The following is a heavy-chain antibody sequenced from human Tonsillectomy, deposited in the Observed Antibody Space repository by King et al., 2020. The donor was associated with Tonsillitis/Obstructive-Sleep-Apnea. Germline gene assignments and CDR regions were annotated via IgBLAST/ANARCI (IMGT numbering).Heavy chain of an antibody. J-gene: IGHJ2*01. D-gene: IGHD2-21*02. V-gene: IGHV4-59*01. CDR3: ASEIFGGDSWYFYL. CDR2: IYFSGST. CDR1: GGSISPYY. Sequence: QLQESGPGLVKPSETLSLTCTVSGGSISPYYWSWIRQPPGKGLEWVGYIYFSGSTNYNPSLKSRVTISVDTSKNHFSLKLTSVTAADTAVYYCASEIFGGDSWYFYLWGRGTLVTVSS.